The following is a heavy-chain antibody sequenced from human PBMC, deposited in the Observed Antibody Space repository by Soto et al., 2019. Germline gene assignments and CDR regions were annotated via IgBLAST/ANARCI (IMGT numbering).Heavy chain of an antibody. J-gene: IGHJ3*02. CDR3: ARPYCSSTSCLLYPDAFDI. CDR2: IYPGDSDT. CDR1: GYSFTSYW. D-gene: IGHD2-2*01. Sequence: GESLKISCKGSGYSFTSYWIGWVRQMPGKGLEWMGIIYPGDSDTRYSPSFQGQVTISADKSISTAYLQWSSLKASDTAMYYCARPYCSSTSCLLYPDAFDIWGQGTMVTVSS. V-gene: IGHV5-51*01.